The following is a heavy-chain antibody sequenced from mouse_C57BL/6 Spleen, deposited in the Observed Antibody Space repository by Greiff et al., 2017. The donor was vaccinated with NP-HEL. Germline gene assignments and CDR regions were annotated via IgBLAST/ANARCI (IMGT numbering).Heavy chain of an antibody. Sequence: VQLKESGGGLVKPGGSLKLSCAASGFTFSDYGMHWVRQAPEKGLEWVAYISSGSSTIYYADTVKGRFTISRDNAKNTLFLQMTSLRSEDTAMYYCARSPDYGTYYFDYWGQGTTLTVSS. J-gene: IGHJ2*01. CDR3: ARSPDYGTYYFDY. CDR2: ISSGSSTI. D-gene: IGHD1-1*02. V-gene: IGHV5-17*01. CDR1: GFTFSDYG.